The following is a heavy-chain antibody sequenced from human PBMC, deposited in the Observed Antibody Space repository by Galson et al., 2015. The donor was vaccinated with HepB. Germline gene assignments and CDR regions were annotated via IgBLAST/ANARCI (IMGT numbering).Heavy chain of an antibody. Sequence: SVKVSCKASGYTFTNYYMHWVRQAPGQGLEWMGIINPSGGRTIYTQKFQDRVTMTRDTSTSTVYMELSSLRSEDTAVYYCARDSGYNQGYMDVWGKGTTVTVSS. CDR3: ARDSGYNQGYMDV. CDR1: GYTFTNYY. D-gene: IGHD5-18*01. V-gene: IGHV1-46*01. J-gene: IGHJ6*03. CDR2: INPSGGRT.